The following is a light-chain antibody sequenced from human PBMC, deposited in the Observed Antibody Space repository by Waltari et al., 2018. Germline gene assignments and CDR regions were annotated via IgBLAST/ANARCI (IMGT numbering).Light chain of an antibody. CDR2: NDN. CDR3: AVWDDSLGGV. Sequence: QSVLTQPPSVSGTPGQRVTISCSGSNSNIGGNSVNWYQQVPGTAPKLLIYNDNQGPSGVPDRFSASKSGTSASLAITGLRSEDEADYYCAVWDDSLGGVFGGGTKLTVL. J-gene: IGLJ3*02. CDR1: NSNIGGNS. V-gene: IGLV1-44*01.